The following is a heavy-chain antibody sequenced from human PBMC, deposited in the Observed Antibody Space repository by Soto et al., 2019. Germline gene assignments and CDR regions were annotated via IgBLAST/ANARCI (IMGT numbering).Heavy chain of an antibody. CDR2: ISPIFGTA. D-gene: IGHD5-12*01. J-gene: IGHJ2*01. CDR3: ARGKHRWLQLWYFDL. Sequence: QVQLVQCGAEVKKPGSSVTVSCMASGGTFSSYTISWVRQAHGQGVEWMGGISPIFGTANYAQKFQGRVTITADESTSTAYMELSSLRSEDTAVYYCARGKHRWLQLWYFDLWGRGTLVTVSS. V-gene: IGHV1-69*12. CDR1: GGTFSSYT.